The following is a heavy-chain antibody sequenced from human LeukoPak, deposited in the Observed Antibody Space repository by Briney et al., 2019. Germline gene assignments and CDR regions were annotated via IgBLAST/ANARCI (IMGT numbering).Heavy chain of an antibody. J-gene: IGHJ4*02. CDR3: ARHGVTTTGYYWD. D-gene: IGHD3-9*01. CDR1: GGSIGNTTFY. CDR2: IYYSGST. V-gene: IGHV4-39*01. Sequence: SETLSLTCTVSGGSIGNTTFYWGWIRQPPRKGLEWIGTIYYSGSTYYNPSLKSRVTISIDTSKNQFSLTLSSVTATDTAVYYCARHGVTTTGYYWDWGQGALVTVSS.